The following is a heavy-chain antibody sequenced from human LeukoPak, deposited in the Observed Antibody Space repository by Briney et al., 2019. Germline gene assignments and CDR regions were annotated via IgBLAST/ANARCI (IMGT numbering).Heavy chain of an antibody. J-gene: IGHJ6*02. CDR2: INPSGGST. Sequence: ASVKVSCKASGYTFTSYYMHWVRQAPGQGLEWMGIINPSGGSTSYAQKFQGGVTMTRDTSTSTVYMELSSLRSEDTAVYYCASQLYSSSYLNYYYYGMDVWGQGTTVTVSS. D-gene: IGHD6-6*01. CDR3: ASQLYSSSYLNYYYYGMDV. V-gene: IGHV1-46*01. CDR1: GYTFTSYY.